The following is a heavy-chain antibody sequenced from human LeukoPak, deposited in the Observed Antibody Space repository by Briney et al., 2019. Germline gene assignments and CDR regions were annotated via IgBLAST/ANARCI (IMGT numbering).Heavy chain of an antibody. V-gene: IGHV4-39*07. CDR1: GFTFSSNY. Sequence: GSLRLSCAASGFTFSSNYMNWVRQAPGKGLEWIGSIYYSGSTYYNPSLKSRVTISVDTSKNQFSLKLSSVTAADTAVYYCLGFLEWQDAFDIWGQGTMVTVSS. CDR2: IYYSGST. CDR3: LGFLEWQDAFDI. D-gene: IGHD3-3*01. J-gene: IGHJ3*02.